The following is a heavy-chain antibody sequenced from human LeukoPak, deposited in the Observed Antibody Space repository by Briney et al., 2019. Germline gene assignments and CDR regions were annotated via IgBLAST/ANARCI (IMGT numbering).Heavy chain of an antibody. J-gene: IGHJ4*02. V-gene: IGHV3-30*03. CDR1: GFTFSSYG. Sequence: GRSLRLSCAASGFTFSSYGMHWVRQAPGKGLEWVAVISYDGSNKYYADSVKGRFTISRDNSKNTLYLQMNSLRAEDTAVYYCATAVLWGRLVAAAGIDYWGQGTLVTVSS. CDR2: ISYDGSNK. D-gene: IGHD2-2*01. CDR3: ATAVLWGRLVAAAGIDY.